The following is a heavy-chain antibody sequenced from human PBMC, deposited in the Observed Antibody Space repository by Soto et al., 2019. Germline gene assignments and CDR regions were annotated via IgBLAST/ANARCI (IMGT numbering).Heavy chain of an antibody. D-gene: IGHD6-19*01. CDR3: ARYYRGSGRYFFDY. CDR2: INQDGGVT. J-gene: IGHJ4*02. V-gene: IGHV3-7*03. Sequence: GGSLRLSCVASGFTFISSFVGWIRQAPGKGLEWVANINQDGGVTYYVDSVEGRFTISRDNTKDSLYLQMNSLRGEDTAIYYCARYYRGSGRYFFDYWGQGTLVTVSS. CDR1: GFTFISSF.